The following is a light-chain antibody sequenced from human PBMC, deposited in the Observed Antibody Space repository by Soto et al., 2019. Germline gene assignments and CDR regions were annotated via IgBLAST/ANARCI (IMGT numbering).Light chain of an antibody. CDR1: QSISSW. J-gene: IGKJ1*01. V-gene: IGKV1-5*03. CDR3: QQYSSYST. Sequence: DIQMTQSPSTLSASVGDRVTITCRASQSISSWLAWYQQKPGKAPKLLIYKASSLESGVPSNFSGSGSGTEFTLTISSLQPDDFATYYCQQYSSYSTFGQGTKVDIK. CDR2: KAS.